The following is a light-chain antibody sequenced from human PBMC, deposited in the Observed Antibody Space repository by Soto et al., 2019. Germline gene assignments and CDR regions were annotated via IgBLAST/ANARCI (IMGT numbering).Light chain of an antibody. J-gene: IGLJ1*01. CDR1: TGAVTNAHY. V-gene: IGLV7-46*01. CDR3: LLSYNGPYV. Sequence: QAVVTQEPSLTVSPGGTVTLTGGSSTGAVTNAHYPSWFQQKPGQAPRTLIYDTTNRHSWTPARFSGSLLGGKAALTLSGAQPEDEAEYYCLLSYNGPYVFGTGTKVTVL. CDR2: DTT.